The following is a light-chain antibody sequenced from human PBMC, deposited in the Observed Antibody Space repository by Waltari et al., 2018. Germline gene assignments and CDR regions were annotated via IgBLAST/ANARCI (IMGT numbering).Light chain of an antibody. Sequence: EIVLTQSPGTLSLSPGERATLSCRASQSVSTIYLAWYQQKPGQAPRLIIYGASSMATGIPDRFSGSGSGTDFTLTIRRLEPEDFAAYYCQHYGSSPYTFGQGAKLEIK. J-gene: IGKJ2*01. CDR3: QHYGSSPYT. CDR2: GAS. V-gene: IGKV3-20*01. CDR1: QSVSTIY.